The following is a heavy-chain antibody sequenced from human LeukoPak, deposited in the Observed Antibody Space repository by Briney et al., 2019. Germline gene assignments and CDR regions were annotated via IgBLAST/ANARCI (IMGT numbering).Heavy chain of an antibody. CDR3: AGSIAIAARLGFDY. Sequence: ASVKVSCKASGGTFSSYAISWVRQAPGQGLEWMGGIIPIFGTANYAQKFQGRVTITADESTSTAYMELSSLRSEDTAVYYCAGSIAIAARLGFDYWGQGTLVTVSS. J-gene: IGHJ4*02. CDR2: IIPIFGTA. V-gene: IGHV1-69*13. D-gene: IGHD6-6*01. CDR1: GGTFSSYA.